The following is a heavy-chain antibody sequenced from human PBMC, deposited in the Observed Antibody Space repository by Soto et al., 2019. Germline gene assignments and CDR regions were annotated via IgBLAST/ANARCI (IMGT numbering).Heavy chain of an antibody. V-gene: IGHV1-3*01. D-gene: IGHD6-19*01. Sequence: QVQLVQSGAEVKKPGASVKVSCKASGYTFTSYAMHWVRQAPGQRLEWMGWINAGNGNTKYSQKFQGRVTITRDTSASTAYVELSSLRSEDTAVYYCARVREWQWLSLDYWGQGTLVTVSS. J-gene: IGHJ4*02. CDR3: ARVREWQWLSLDY. CDR2: INAGNGNT. CDR1: GYTFTSYA.